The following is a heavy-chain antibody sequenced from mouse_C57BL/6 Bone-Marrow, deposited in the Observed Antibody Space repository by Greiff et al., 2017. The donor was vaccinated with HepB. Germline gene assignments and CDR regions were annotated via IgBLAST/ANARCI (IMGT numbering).Heavy chain of an antibody. CDR3: ARYRAYYRAKGGYAMDY. CDR2: IRNKANGYTT. D-gene: IGHD2-14*01. V-gene: IGHV7-3*01. Sequence: EVQVVESGGGLVQPGGSLSLSCAASGFTFTDYYMSWVRQPPGKALEWLGFIRNKANGYTTEYSASVKGRFTISRDNSQSILYLQMNALRAEDSATYYCARYRAYYRAKGGYAMDYWGQGTSVTVSS. CDR1: GFTFTDYY. J-gene: IGHJ4*01.